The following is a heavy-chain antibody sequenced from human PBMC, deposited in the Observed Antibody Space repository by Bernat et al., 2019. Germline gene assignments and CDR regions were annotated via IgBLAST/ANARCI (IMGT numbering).Heavy chain of an antibody. D-gene: IGHD4-17*01. V-gene: IGHV3-23*04. CDR3: AKSVNQAYYYDYYYMDV. CDR1: GFTFSSYA. CDR2: ISGSGGST. Sequence: EVQLVESGGGLVQPGGSLRLSCAASGFTFSSYAMSWVRQAPGKGLEWVSAISGSGGSTYYADSVKGRFTISRDNSKNTLYLQMNSLRAEDTAVYYCAKSVNQAYYYDYYYMDVWGKGTTVTVSS. J-gene: IGHJ6*03.